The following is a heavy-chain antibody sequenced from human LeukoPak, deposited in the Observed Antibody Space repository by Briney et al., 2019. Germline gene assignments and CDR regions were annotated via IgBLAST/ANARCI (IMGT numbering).Heavy chain of an antibody. D-gene: IGHD2-2*01. CDR2: IYYSGST. CDR3: ARAPHQYQLLNFDY. CDR1: GGSISSYY. Sequence: SETLSLTCTVSGGSISSYYWSWIRQPPGQGLEWIGYIYYSGSTSYNPSLKSRVTISVDTSKNQFSLKLSSVTAADTAVYYCARAPHQYQLLNFDYWGQGTLVTVSS. V-gene: IGHV4-59*01. J-gene: IGHJ4*02.